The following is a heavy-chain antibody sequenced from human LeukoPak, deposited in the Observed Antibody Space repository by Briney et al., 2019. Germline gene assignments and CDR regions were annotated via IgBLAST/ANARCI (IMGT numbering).Heavy chain of an antibody. CDR1: GFTFSSYA. CDR2: ISYDGSNK. J-gene: IGHJ6*03. CDR3: ARTGYSSGWYNYYYYMDV. Sequence: PGRSLRLSYAASGFTFSSYAMHWVRQAPGKGLEWVAVISYDGSNKYYADSVKGRFTISRDNSKNTLYLQMNSLRAEDTAVYYCARTGYSSGWYNYYYYMDVWGKGTTVTVSS. V-gene: IGHV3-30*01. D-gene: IGHD6-19*01.